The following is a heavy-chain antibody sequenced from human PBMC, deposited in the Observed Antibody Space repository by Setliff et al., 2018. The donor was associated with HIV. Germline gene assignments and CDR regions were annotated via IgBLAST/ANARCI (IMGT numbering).Heavy chain of an antibody. CDR3: ANGADYFDY. D-gene: IGHD3-16*01. V-gene: IGHV3-23*01. Sequence: GGSLRLSCVASGITFSSYAMGWVRQAPGKGLEWVSAISGTGGTTNYADSVKGRFTISRDNSKHTLYLQMNSLRAEDTAVYYCANGADYFDYWGQGTLVTVSS. CDR1: GITFSSYA. J-gene: IGHJ4*02. CDR2: ISGTGGTT.